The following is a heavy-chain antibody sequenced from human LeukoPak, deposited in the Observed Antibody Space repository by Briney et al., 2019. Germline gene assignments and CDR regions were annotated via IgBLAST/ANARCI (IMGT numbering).Heavy chain of an antibody. CDR1: GGSISTYY. CDR2: MYNSGST. D-gene: IGHD1-26*01. Sequence: SLETLSLTCTVSGGSISTYYWSWIRQPPGKGLEWIGYMYNSGSTNYNPSLKSRVTISIDTSKNQVSLRLSSVTAADTAVYYCARQGSGGRSFDVWGQGTMVTVSS. J-gene: IGHJ3*01. CDR3: ARQGSGGRSFDV. V-gene: IGHV4-59*08.